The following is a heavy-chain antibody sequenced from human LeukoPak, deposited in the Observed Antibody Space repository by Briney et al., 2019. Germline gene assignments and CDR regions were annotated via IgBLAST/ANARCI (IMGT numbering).Heavy chain of an antibody. CDR3: ARELGYSDAFDI. CDR1: GGTFSSYA. D-gene: IGHD2-15*01. V-gene: IGHV1-69*13. CDR2: IIPIFGTA. Sequence: GASVKVSCKASGGTFSSYAISWVRQAPGQGLEWMGGIIPIFGTANYAQKFQGRVTITADESTSTAYMELSSLRSEDTAVYYCARELGYSDAFDIWGQGTMVTVSS. J-gene: IGHJ3*02.